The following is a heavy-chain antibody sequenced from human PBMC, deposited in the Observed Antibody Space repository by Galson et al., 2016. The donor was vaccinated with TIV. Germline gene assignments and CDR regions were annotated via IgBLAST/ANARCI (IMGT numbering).Heavy chain of an antibody. J-gene: IGHJ6*03. D-gene: IGHD2-8*02. V-gene: IGHV1-69*05. CDR1: GGTFRNYA. CDR3: ARGYCTGGTCFGGYSYYMDV. Sequence: SVKVSCKASGGTFRNYAVSWVRQAPGQGLEWMGGLIPIFDTPKYAQRFQGRVTITTDESTNTAYMELNSLRPGDAAVYFCARGYCTGGTCFGGYSYYMDVWGKGTTVTVSS. CDR2: LIPIFDTP.